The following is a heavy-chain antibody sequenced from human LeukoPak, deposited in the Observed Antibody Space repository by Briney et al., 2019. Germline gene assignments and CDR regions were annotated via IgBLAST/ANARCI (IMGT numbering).Heavy chain of an antibody. V-gene: IGHV4-59*01. Sequence: SETLSLTCTVSGGSISSYYWSWIRQPPGKGLEWIGYIYYSGSTNYNPSLKSRVTISVDTSKNQFSLKLSSVTAADTAVYYCATGLWFGKYLDVRGKGTTVTISS. CDR1: GGSISSYY. CDR3: ATGLWFGKYLDV. J-gene: IGHJ6*04. D-gene: IGHD3-10*01. CDR2: IYYSGST.